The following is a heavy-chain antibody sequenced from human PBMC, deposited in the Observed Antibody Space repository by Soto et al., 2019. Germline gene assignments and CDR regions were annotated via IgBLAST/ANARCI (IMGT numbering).Heavy chain of an antibody. V-gene: IGHV3-7*01. Sequence: GSLRLSCAASGFTFSSYWMSWVRQAPGKGLEWVANIKQDGSEKYYVDSVKGRFTISRDNAKNSLYLQMNSLRAEDTAVYYCARDLRVVTNTDYYYYGMDVWGQGTTVTVSS. D-gene: IGHD3-22*01. CDR3: ARDLRVVTNTDYYYYGMDV. CDR1: GFTFSSYW. CDR2: IKQDGSEK. J-gene: IGHJ6*02.